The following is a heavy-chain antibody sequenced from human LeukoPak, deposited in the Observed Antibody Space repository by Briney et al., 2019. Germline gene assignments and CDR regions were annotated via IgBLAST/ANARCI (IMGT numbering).Heavy chain of an antibody. J-gene: IGHJ4*02. Sequence: GGSLRLSCVASGFAFRPYTMNWVRQAPGKGLEWVSSVSSSSSTMYYADSVKGRFTISRDNSKNTLYLQMNSLRAEDTAVYYCAKERAAAGTYGYWGQGTLVTVSS. V-gene: IGHV3-48*01. CDR1: GFAFRPYT. CDR2: VSSSSSTM. CDR3: AKERAAAGTYGY. D-gene: IGHD6-13*01.